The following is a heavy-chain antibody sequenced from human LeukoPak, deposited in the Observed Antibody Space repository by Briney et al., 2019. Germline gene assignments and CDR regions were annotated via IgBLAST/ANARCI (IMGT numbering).Heavy chain of an antibody. D-gene: IGHD5-12*01. CDR2: IGTDGSSE. V-gene: IGHV3-11*01. J-gene: IGHJ5*02. CDR1: RFIFSNYY. Sequence: GGSLRLSCAASRFIFSNYYMSWVRQTPGKGLEWIANIGTDGSSENYADSAKGRFTISRDNARNSLFLQMSSLRVEDTAVYFCARAGTYSGYKVFDTWGQGTLVTVAS. CDR3: ARAGTYSGYKVFDT.